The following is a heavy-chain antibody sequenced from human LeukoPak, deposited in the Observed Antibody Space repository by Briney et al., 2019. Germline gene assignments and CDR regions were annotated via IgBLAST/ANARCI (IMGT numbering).Heavy chain of an antibody. CDR2: IYYSGST. J-gene: IGHJ6*02. Sequence: SETLSLTCTVSGGSISSYYWSWIRQPPGKGLEWIGYIYYSGSTNYNPSLKSRVIISVDTSKNQFSLKLSSVTAADTAVYYCARDGYQRYRPYGMDVWGQGTTVTVSS. V-gene: IGHV4-59*01. CDR3: ARDGYQRYRPYGMDV. D-gene: IGHD2-2*01. CDR1: GGSISSYY.